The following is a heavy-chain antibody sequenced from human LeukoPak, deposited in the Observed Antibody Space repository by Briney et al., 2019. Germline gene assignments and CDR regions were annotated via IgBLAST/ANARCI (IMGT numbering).Heavy chain of an antibody. V-gene: IGHV4-39*07. D-gene: IGHD2-15*01. Sequence: SETLSLTCTVSGGSISSSSYYWGWIRQPPGKGLEWIGSIYYSGSTYYNPSLKSRVTISVDTSKNQFSLKLSSVNAADTAVYYCARSAPYCSGGSCSPNWFDPWGQGTLVTVSS. J-gene: IGHJ5*02. CDR3: ARSAPYCSGGSCSPNWFDP. CDR2: IYYSGST. CDR1: GGSISSSSYY.